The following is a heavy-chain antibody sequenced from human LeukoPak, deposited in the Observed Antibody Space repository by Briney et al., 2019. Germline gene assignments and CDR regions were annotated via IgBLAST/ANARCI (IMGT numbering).Heavy chain of an antibody. CDR3: AREAPYRNYDDAASGDY. J-gene: IGHJ4*02. CDR1: GFTFSHYY. Sequence: GGSLRLSCAASGFTFSHYYMSWIPQAPGKGLEWVSYISSSGSTIYYADSVKGRFTISRDNAKNTLYLQMNSLRAEDTAVYYCAREAPYRNYDDAASGDYWGQGTLVTVSS. CDR2: ISSSGSTI. V-gene: IGHV3-11*04. D-gene: IGHD4-11*01.